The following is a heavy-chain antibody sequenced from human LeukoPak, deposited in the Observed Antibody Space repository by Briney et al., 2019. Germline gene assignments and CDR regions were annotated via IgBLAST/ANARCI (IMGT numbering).Heavy chain of an antibody. D-gene: IGHD3-22*01. CDR3: ARELDTDYYDSSGHYYFDY. V-gene: IGHV3-20*04. J-gene: IGHJ4*02. Sequence: GGSLRLSCAASGFTFSSYGMHWARQAPGKGLEWVSGINWNGGSTGYADSVKGRFTISRDNAKNSLYLQMNSLRAEDTALYYCARELDTDYYDSSGHYYFDYWGQGTLVTVSS. CDR1: GFTFSSYG. CDR2: INWNGGST.